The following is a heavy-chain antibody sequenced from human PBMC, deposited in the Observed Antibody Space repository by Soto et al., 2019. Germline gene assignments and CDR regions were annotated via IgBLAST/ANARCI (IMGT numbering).Heavy chain of an antibody. V-gene: IGHV2-70*01. D-gene: IGHD3-3*01. Sequence: ESGPTLVNPTQTLTLTCTFSGFSLSTSGMCVSWIRQPPGKALEWLALIDWDDDKYYSTSLKTRLTIPKDTSKNQVVLTMTNMDPVDTATYYCARIRYDFWSFRQYYYGMDVWGQGTTVTVSS. CDR2: IDWDDDK. CDR1: GFSLSTSGMC. CDR3: ARIRYDFWSFRQYYYGMDV. J-gene: IGHJ6*02.